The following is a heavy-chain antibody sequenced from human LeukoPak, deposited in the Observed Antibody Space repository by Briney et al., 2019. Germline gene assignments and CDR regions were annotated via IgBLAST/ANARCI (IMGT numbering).Heavy chain of an antibody. D-gene: IGHD1-1*01. CDR3: ARALIVPSHWAFDI. J-gene: IGHJ3*02. Sequence: ASVKVSCKASGRTFTGYYLHWVRQAPGQGLDWMGWINPNNGGTNYVQKFQGRVTMTRDTSISTAYMELSRLRSDDTAVYYCARALIVPSHWAFDIWGQGTMVTVSS. V-gene: IGHV1-2*02. CDR2: INPNNGGT. CDR1: GRTFTGYY.